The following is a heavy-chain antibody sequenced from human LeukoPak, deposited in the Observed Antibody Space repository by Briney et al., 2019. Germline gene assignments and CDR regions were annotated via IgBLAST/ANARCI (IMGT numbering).Heavy chain of an antibody. CDR1: GFNLRSYW. J-gene: IGHJ6*02. Sequence: GGSLRLSCGASGFNLRSYWMSGVRGARGEGREWGANIKQEGSEKYYVDSVKGRYTICRDNAQYSLYLQTNTLTAEDTAVYSCPILGPNYYYYYAMDVWGQGTTVTVSS. CDR3: PILGPNYYYYYAMDV. V-gene: IGHV3-7*01. CDR2: IKQEGSEK. D-gene: IGHD2-15*01.